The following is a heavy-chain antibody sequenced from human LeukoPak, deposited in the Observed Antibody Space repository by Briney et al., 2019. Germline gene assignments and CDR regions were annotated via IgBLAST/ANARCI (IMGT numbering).Heavy chain of an antibody. CDR3: AREGRTYGMDV. CDR2: IYYSGST. J-gene: IGHJ6*02. Sequence: PSGTLSLTCTVSGGSIGTYYWSWIRQPPGKGLEWIGYIYYSGSTNCNPSLKSRVTISVYTSKNQFSLKLNSVTAADTAVYYCAREGRTYGMDVWGQGTTVTVSS. CDR1: GGSIGTYY. V-gene: IGHV4-59*13.